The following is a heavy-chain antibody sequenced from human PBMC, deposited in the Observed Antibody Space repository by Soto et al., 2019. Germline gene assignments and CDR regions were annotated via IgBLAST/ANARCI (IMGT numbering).Heavy chain of an antibody. CDR2: ISYDGSNK. CDR3: APWFGAFDD. CDR1: GFTFSSYG. V-gene: IGHV3-30*03. Sequence: QVQLVESGGGVVQPGRSLRLSCAASGFTFSSYGMHWVRQAPGKGLEWVAVISYDGSNKYYADSVKGRFTISRDNSKNTLYLQMNGLRAEDTAVYYCAPWFGAFDDWGQGTLVTVSS. J-gene: IGHJ4*02. D-gene: IGHD3-10*01.